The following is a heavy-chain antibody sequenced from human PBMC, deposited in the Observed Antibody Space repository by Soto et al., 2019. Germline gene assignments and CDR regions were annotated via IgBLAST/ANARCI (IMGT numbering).Heavy chain of an antibody. J-gene: IGHJ4*02. CDR1: GFTFSSYE. D-gene: IGHD5-12*01. Sequence: PGGSMRLSCAASGFTFSSYEMNWVRQAPGKGLEWVSYISSSGSTIYYADSVKGRFTISRDNAKNSLYLQMNSLRAEDTAVYYCARGRRDGYNGWGQGTLVTVSS. CDR2: ISSSGSTI. CDR3: ARGRRDGYNG. V-gene: IGHV3-48*03.